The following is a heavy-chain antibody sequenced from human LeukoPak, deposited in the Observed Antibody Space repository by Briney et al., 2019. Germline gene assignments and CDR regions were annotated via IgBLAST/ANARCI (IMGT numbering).Heavy chain of an antibody. Sequence: GGPLRLSCAASGFTFSSYWMSWVRQAPGKGLEWVANIKQDGSEKYYVDSVKGRFTISRDNAKNSLYLQMNSLRAEDTAVYYCARVNVEMATIGDYWGQGTLVTVSS. CDR1: GFTFSSYW. CDR3: ARVNVEMATIGDY. D-gene: IGHD5-24*01. J-gene: IGHJ4*02. CDR2: IKQDGSEK. V-gene: IGHV3-7*01.